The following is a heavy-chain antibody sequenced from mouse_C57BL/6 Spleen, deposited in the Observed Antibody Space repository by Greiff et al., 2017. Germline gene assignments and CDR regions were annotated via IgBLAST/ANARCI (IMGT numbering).Heavy chain of an antibody. V-gene: IGHV5-17*01. D-gene: IGHD2-3*01. CDR3: ARTGIYDSKKFFYAMDY. Sequence: EVMLVESGGGLVKPGGSLKLSCAASGFTFSDYGMHWVRQAPEKGLEWVAYISSGSSTIYYADTVKGRFTISRDNAKNTLFLQMTSLRSEETAMYYCARTGIYDSKKFFYAMDYWGQGTSVTVSS. CDR1: GFTFSDYG. J-gene: IGHJ4*01. CDR2: ISSGSSTI.